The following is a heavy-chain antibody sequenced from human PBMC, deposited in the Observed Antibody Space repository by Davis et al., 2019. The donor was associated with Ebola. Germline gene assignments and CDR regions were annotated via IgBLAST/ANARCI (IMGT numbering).Heavy chain of an antibody. CDR3: ARALGDSSGYNDY. Sequence: PSETLSLTCAVYGGSFSGYYWSWIRQPPGKGLEWIGEINHSGSTNYNPSLKSRVTISVDTSKNQFSLKLSSVTAADTAVYYCARALGDSSGYNDYWGQGTLVTVSS. V-gene: IGHV4-34*01. CDR1: GGSFSGYY. CDR2: INHSGST. J-gene: IGHJ4*02. D-gene: IGHD3-22*01.